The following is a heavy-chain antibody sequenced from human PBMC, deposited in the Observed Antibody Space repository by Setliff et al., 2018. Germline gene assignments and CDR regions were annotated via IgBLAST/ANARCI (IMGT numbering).Heavy chain of an antibody. CDR3: AGGAFGSRWYVRPWFDP. CDR2: IDQSGST. D-gene: IGHD6-13*01. CDR1: GDSFSGYF. V-gene: IGHV4-34*01. J-gene: IGHJ5*02. Sequence: EPLSLTCAVYGDSFSGYFWTWIRQPPGKGLEWTGDIDQSGSTNYNPSLKSRLTISVDTSKNQFSLSLSSVTAADTAVYYCAGGAFGSRWYVRPWFDPWGQGTLVTVSS.